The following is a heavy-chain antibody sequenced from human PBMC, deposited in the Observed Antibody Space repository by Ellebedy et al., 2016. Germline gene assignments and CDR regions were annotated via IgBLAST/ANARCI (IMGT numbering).Heavy chain of an antibody. CDR3: VRDDDTSGNYFDF. CDR1: GFTFSTYG. J-gene: IGHJ4*02. CDR2: ITNDGKIK. Sequence: GESLKISCGASGFTFSTYGMHWVRQAAGKGLEWVAVITNDGKIKYYGDSVQGRFTISRENSKNTLFLQMNSLRVEDTAVYYCVRDDDTSGNYFDFWGQGTLVTVSS. V-gene: IGHV3-30*03. D-gene: IGHD3-10*01.